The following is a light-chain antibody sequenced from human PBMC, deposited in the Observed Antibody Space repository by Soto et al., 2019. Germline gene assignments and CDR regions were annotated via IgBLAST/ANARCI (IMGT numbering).Light chain of an antibody. Sequence: QAVVTQPASVSGSPGQSITISCTGTSSDVGGHNYVAWYQQHPGKAPKVMIYEVSNRPSGVSNRFSGSKSGNTASLTISGLQAEDEADYYCSSYTTSSAVVFGGGTKVTVL. CDR3: SSYTTSSAVV. V-gene: IGLV2-14*01. J-gene: IGLJ2*01. CDR1: SSDVGGHNY. CDR2: EVS.